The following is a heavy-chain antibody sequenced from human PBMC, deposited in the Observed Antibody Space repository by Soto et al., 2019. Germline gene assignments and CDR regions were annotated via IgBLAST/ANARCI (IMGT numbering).Heavy chain of an antibody. Sequence: GGSLRLSCAASGFTINTHAMTWVRQAPGKGLEWVSAFSGRSGDTYYAASVKGRFTISGDNSKNTVILEMNNLRAEDTAVYYCARDSSAWPNYFDSWGQGIQVTV. J-gene: IGHJ4*02. V-gene: IGHV3-23*01. CDR2: FSGRSGDT. CDR1: GFTINTHA. D-gene: IGHD6-19*01. CDR3: ARDSSAWPNYFDS.